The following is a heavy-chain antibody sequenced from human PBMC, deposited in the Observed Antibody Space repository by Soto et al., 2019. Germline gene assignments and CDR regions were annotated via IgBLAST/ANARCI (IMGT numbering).Heavy chain of an antibody. CDR3: VVLMVRGVIRGGYYYGMDV. J-gene: IGHJ6*02. D-gene: IGHD3-10*01. CDR2: INPNNGGT. Sequence: GASVKVSCKASGYTFTDYNVHWVRQAPGQGLEWMGWINPNNGGTNYAQKFQGWVTMTRDTSFSTVYMELSRLTSDDTAVYYCVVLMVRGVIRGGYYYGMDVWGQGTTVTVSS. V-gene: IGHV1-2*04. CDR1: GYTFTDYN.